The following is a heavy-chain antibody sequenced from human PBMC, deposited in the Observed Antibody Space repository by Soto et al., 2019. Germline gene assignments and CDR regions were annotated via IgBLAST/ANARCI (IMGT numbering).Heavy chain of an antibody. V-gene: IGHV4-59*01. CDR2: IYYSGST. CDR3: ARDLWGYCGTDCYPLDV. Sequence: SETLSLTCTVSGDSISSYYWSWIRQPPGKKLEWIGYIYYSGSTNYNPSLKSRVTISVDTSKNQFSLKLNAVTAADTAVYYCARDLWGYCGTDCYPLDVWGQGTTVTVSS. D-gene: IGHD2-21*02. J-gene: IGHJ6*02. CDR1: GDSISSYY.